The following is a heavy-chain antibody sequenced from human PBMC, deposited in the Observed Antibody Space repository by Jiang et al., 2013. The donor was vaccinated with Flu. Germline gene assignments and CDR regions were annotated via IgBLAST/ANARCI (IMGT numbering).Heavy chain of an antibody. CDR1: GDSISSGSHY. CDR3: TRHDQSRVGAENWFGP. CDR2: IYYNGIT. D-gene: IGHD1-26*01. Sequence: PSETLSLTCTVSGDSISSGSHYWGWIRQPPGKGLEWVGSIYYNGITYYNPSLKSRVAISIDTSTNEFSLKLTSVTAADTAVYYCTRHDQSRVGAENWFGPWGQGTLVTVSS. J-gene: IGHJ5*02. V-gene: IGHV4-39*01.